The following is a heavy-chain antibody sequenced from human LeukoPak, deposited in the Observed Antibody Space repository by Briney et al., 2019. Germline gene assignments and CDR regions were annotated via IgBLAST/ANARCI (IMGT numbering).Heavy chain of an antibody. D-gene: IGHD2-15*01. V-gene: IGHV3-74*01. CDR2: ISSDGSST. Sequence: GGSLRLSCAASGFTFSNYWMHWVRQAPGKGLVWVSRISSDGSSTSYADSVKGRFTISRDNAKNTMYLQMNSLRAEDTAVYYCVRLVYCSGGSCRDYWGQGTLVTVSS. CDR3: VRLVYCSGGSCRDY. CDR1: GFTFSNYW. J-gene: IGHJ4*02.